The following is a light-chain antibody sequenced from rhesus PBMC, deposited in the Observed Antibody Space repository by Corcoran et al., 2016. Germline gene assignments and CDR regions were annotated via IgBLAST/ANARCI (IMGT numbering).Light chain of an antibody. J-gene: IGKJ2*01. CDR2: GAS. CDR1: QSVSSF. V-gene: IGKV3-10*01. Sequence: QVILTQSPATLSLSPGERATLSCRASQSVSSFLAWYQQKPGQAPRLPIYGASSRATGIPDRLSGSGYGTDFTLTISSLEPGAVGVSRCYRHSSGYSFGQGTKVEIK. CDR3: YRHSSGYS.